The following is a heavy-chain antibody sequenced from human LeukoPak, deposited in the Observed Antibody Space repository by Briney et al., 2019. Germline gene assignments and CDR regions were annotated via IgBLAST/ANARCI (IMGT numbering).Heavy chain of an antibody. Sequence: SETLSLTCLVSGGSISSYYWSWIRPPPGEGLEWIGYIYYSGSTNYNPSHKSRVTISVDTSKNQFSLKLSSVTAADTAVYYCARTGIVVVPAADDAFDIWGQGTMVTVSS. D-gene: IGHD2-2*01. CDR1: GGSISSYY. CDR3: ARTGIVVVPAADDAFDI. CDR2: IYYSGST. V-gene: IGHV4-59*01. J-gene: IGHJ3*02.